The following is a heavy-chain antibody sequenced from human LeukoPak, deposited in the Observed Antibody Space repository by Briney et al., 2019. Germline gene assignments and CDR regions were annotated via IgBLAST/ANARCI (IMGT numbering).Heavy chain of an antibody. J-gene: IGHJ5*02. Sequence: PSETLSLTCTVSGGSVSSGSYYWSWIRQPPGKGLEWIGYIYYSGSTNYNPSLKSRVTISVDTSKNQFSLKLSSVTAADTAVYYCAREGYSSGWYSGSNWFDPWGQGTLVTVSS. CDR1: GGSVSSGSYY. CDR3: AREGYSSGWYSGSNWFDP. CDR2: IYYSGST. D-gene: IGHD6-19*01. V-gene: IGHV4-61*01.